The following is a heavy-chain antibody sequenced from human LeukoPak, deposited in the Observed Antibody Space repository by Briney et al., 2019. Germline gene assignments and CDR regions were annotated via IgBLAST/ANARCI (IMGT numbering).Heavy chain of an antibody. J-gene: IGHJ5*02. V-gene: IGHV4-39*01. CDR2: IYYSGST. Sequence: SETLSLTCTVSGGSISSSSYYWGWIRQPPGKGLEWIGSIYYSGSTYYNPSLKSRVTISIDTSKNQSSLKLRSVTAADTAVYYCARRNYDSSGYYYWFDPWGQGTLVTVSS. CDR3: ARRNYDSSGYYYWFDP. CDR1: GGSISSSSYY. D-gene: IGHD3-22*01.